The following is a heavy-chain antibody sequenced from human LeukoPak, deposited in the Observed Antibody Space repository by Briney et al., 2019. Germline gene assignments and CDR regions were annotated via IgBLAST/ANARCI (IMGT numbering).Heavy chain of an antibody. J-gene: IGHJ4*02. CDR2: IYYSGST. Sequence: PSETLSLTCTVSGGSVSSGSYYWSWIRQPPGKGLEWIGYIYYSGSTNYNPSLKSRVTISVDTSKNQFSLKLSSVTAADTAVYYCARDGENGDLYYWGQGTLVTVSS. CDR3: ARDGENGDLYY. D-gene: IGHD4-17*01. V-gene: IGHV4-61*01. CDR1: GGSVSSGSYY.